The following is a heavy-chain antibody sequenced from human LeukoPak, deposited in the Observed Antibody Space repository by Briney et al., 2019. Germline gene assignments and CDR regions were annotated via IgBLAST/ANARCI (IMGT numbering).Heavy chain of an antibody. Sequence: SETLSLICTVSGGSISNYYWSWIRQPAGKGLEWIGRIYTSGSTNYNPSLKSRVTISVDTSKNQFSLKLSSVTAADTAVYYCARGIAAAVDPWGQGTLVTVSS. CDR2: IYTSGST. D-gene: IGHD6-13*01. J-gene: IGHJ5*02. CDR3: ARGIAAAVDP. V-gene: IGHV4-4*07. CDR1: GGSISNYY.